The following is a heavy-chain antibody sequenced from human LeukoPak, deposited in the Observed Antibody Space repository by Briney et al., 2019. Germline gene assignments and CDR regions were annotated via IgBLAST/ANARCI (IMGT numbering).Heavy chain of an antibody. Sequence: GGPLRLSCAASGFSFSGYSMTWVRQAPGKGLEWVSYISSSGTTIYYAGSVKGRFTISRDNGKNSLYLQMNSLRDEDTAVYYCSRESRYSSDYWGQGTLVTVSS. CDR1: GFSFSGYS. J-gene: IGHJ4*02. V-gene: IGHV3-48*02. CDR3: SRESRYSSDY. D-gene: IGHD6-13*01. CDR2: ISSSGTTI.